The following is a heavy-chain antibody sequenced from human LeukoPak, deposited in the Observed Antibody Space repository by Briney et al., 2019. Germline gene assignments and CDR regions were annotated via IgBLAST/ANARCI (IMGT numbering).Heavy chain of an antibody. CDR3: VRDGSGYDY. J-gene: IGHJ4*02. D-gene: IGHD6-19*01. CDR2: INQGGSEK. V-gene: IGHV3-7*05. CDR1: RFTFSNYW. Sequence: GGSLRLSSAASRFTFSNYWMSWVRQPPGKGLEWVANINQGGSEKYYLNSVKGRFTISRDNAKNSLYLQMNSLRADDTAIYYCVRDGSGYDYWGQGTLVTVCS.